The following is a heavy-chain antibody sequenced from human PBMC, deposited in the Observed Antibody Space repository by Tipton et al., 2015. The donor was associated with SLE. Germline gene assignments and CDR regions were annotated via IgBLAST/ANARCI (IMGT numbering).Heavy chain of an antibody. Sequence: SLRLSCAASGFMFENYAMSWVRQAPGKGLEWVSGINWNGGSTGYGDSVKGRFTISRDNAEKSLYLQMNGLRAEDTALYYCARDLYPSGMEVWGQGTTVTVSS. D-gene: IGHD3-10*01. J-gene: IGHJ6*02. CDR1: GFMFENYA. V-gene: IGHV3-20*04. CDR3: ARDLYPSGMEV. CDR2: INWNGGST.